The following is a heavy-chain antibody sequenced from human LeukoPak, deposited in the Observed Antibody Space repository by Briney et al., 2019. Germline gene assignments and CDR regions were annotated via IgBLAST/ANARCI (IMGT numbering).Heavy chain of an antibody. V-gene: IGHV3-33*01. CDR2: IWYDGSNK. D-gene: IGHD5-24*01. J-gene: IGHJ4*02. Sequence: PGGSLRLSCAASGFTFSSYGMHWVRQAPGKGLEGVAVIWYDGSNKYYADSVKGRFTISRDNSKNTLYLQMNSLRAEDTAVYYCARDAPGDGYNSPDYWGQGTLVTVSS. CDR1: GFTFSSYG. CDR3: ARDAPGDGYNSPDY.